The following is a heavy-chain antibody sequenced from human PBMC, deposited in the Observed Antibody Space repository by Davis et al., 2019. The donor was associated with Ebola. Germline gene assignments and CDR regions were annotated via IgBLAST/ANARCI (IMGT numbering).Heavy chain of an antibody. J-gene: IGHJ6*02. CDR2: IWFDGSRT. V-gene: IGHV3-33*08. CDR3: ARDLPLVPRMDV. Sequence: PGGSLRLSCETSGFTFSRYAIHWVRQAPGKGLEWVAVIWFDGSRTYYGDAVKGRFTISRDNSRNTVYLQMDSLTVDDSAVYYCARDLPLVPRMDVWGQGTTVTVSS. CDR1: GFTFSRYA.